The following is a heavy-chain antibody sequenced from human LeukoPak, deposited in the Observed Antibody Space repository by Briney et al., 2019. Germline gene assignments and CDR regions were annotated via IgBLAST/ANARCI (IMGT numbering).Heavy chain of an antibody. D-gene: IGHD2-15*01. CDR2: ISSDGSKE. Sequence: GRSLRLSCAASGFSFLHYGMHWVRQAPGKGLEWVAFISSDGSKEYYADSVKGRFTISRDNSKNTLYLHVNSPRAEDTAVFFCAKDGYCSGGSCYANFFGRWGQGTLVTVSS. CDR3: AKDGYCSGGSCYANFFGR. CDR1: GFSFLHYG. V-gene: IGHV3-30*18. J-gene: IGHJ4*02.